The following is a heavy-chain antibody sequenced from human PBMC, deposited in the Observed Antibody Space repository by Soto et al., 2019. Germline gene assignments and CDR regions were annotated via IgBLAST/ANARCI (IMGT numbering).Heavy chain of an antibody. CDR2: IYHNGSP. CDR3: ARGEGLYYDSSGYFY. CDR1: GGSISSTNW. D-gene: IGHD3-22*01. Sequence: SETLSLTCVVSGGSISSTNWWTWVRQPPGKRLEWIGEIYHNGSPTYSPSLRGRATMSVDTSKNQFSLTLSSVTAADTAVYYCARGEGLYYDSSGYFYWGQGTLVTVSS. J-gene: IGHJ1*01. V-gene: IGHV4-4*02.